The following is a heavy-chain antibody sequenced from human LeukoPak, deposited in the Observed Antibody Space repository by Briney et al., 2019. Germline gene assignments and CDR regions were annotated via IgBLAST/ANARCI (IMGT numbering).Heavy chain of an antibody. D-gene: IGHD2-2*01. J-gene: IGHJ4*02. CDR1: GFTFSDYA. CDR3: AKDPGVVPAHYFDY. CDR2: TGSTGVST. Sequence: GGSLRLPCAASGFTFSDYAMNWVRQAPGKGLEWVSGTGSTGVSTFYADSVKGRFTVSRDNSKNTLSLQMNSLRAEDTAVYYCAKDPGVVPAHYFDYWGQGTLVTVSS. V-gene: IGHV3-23*01.